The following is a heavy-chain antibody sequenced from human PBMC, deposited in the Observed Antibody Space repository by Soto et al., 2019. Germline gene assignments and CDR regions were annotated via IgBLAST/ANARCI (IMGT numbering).Heavy chain of an antibody. CDR3: AVDPYYYYGMDV. V-gene: IGHV5-10-1*01. Sequence: PGGSLKISCKGSGYSFTSYWISWVRQMPGKGLEWMGRIDPSDSYTNYSPSFQGHVTISADKSISTAYLQWSSLKASDTAMYYCAVDPYYYYGMDVWGQGTTVTVSS. CDR1: GYSFTSYW. CDR2: IDPSDSYT. J-gene: IGHJ6*02.